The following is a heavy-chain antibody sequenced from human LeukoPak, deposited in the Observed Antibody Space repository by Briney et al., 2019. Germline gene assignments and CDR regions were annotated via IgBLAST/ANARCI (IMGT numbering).Heavy chain of an antibody. Sequence: ASVKVSCKASGYTFTSYGISWVRQAPGQGLEWMGWISAYNGNTNYAQKLQGRVTMTTDTSTSTAYMELRSLRSDDTAVYYCARAGSITYYDFWSGYLQHWGQGTLVTVSS. CDR2: ISAYNGNT. J-gene: IGHJ1*01. CDR3: ARAGSITYYDFWSGYLQH. V-gene: IGHV1-18*01. CDR1: GYTFTSYG. D-gene: IGHD3-3*01.